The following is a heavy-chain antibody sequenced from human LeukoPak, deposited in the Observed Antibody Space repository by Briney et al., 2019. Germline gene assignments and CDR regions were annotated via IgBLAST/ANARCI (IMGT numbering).Heavy chain of an antibody. V-gene: IGHV4-34*01. Sequence: SETLSLTCAVYGGSFSGYYWSWIRQPPGKGLEWIGEINHSGSTNYNPSLKSRVTISVDTSKNQFSLKLSSVTAADTAVYYCARGALSYDFWSGYYYFDYWGQGTLVTVSS. CDR2: INHSGST. D-gene: IGHD3-3*01. CDR3: ARGALSYDFWSGYYYFDY. CDR1: GGSFSGYY. J-gene: IGHJ4*02.